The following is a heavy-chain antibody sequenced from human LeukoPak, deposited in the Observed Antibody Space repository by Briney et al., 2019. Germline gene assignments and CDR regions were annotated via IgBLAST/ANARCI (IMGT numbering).Heavy chain of an antibody. V-gene: IGHV1-46*01. CDR3: ARDLTSYSSSWYPRGGFDP. D-gene: IGHD6-13*01. Sequence: PLASVKVSCKASGGTFSSYAISWVRQAPGQGLEWMGIINPSGGSIRYAQRFQGRVTMTRDTSTSTVYMELSSLRSEDTAVYYCARDLTSYSSSWYPRGGFDPWGQGTLVTVSS. CDR1: GGTFSSYA. J-gene: IGHJ5*02. CDR2: INPSGGSI.